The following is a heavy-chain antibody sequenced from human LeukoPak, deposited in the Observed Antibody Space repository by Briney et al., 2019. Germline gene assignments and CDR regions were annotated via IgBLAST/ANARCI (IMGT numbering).Heavy chain of an antibody. D-gene: IGHD1-26*01. V-gene: IGHV3-23*01. CDR3: AKPSGSGVDY. CDR2: ISGTGGST. Sequence: GGSLRLSCAASGFTFSTYAMTWVRQAPGKGLEWVSLISGTGGSTYYADSVKGRFTITRDNSKNTLYLQMNSLRLEDMAVYYCAKPSGSGVDYWGRGTRVTVSS. J-gene: IGHJ4*02. CDR1: GFTFSTYA.